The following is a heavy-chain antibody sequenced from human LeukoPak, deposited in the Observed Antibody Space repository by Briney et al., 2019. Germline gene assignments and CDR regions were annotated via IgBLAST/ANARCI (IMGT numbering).Heavy chain of an antibody. CDR2: INPNSGAT. CDR1: GYTFTGYY. J-gene: IGHJ4*02. D-gene: IGHD1-26*01. V-gene: IGHV1-2*02. CDR3: ARGGYSGTYYFDY. Sequence: ASVKVSCKASGYTFTGYYMHWVRQAPGQGLEWMGWINPNSGATNHAQKFQGRVTMTRDTSISTAYMELSRLRSDDTAVYYCARGGYSGTYYFDYWGQGTLVTVSS.